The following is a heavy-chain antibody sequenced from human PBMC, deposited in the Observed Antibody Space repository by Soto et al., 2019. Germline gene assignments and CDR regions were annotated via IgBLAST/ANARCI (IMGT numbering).Heavy chain of an antibody. CDR1: GGSISSGDYY. J-gene: IGHJ4*02. Sequence: SETLSLTCTVSGGSISSGDYYWSWIRQPPGKGLEWIGYIYYSGSTYYNPSLKSRVTISVDTSKNQFSLKLSSVTAADTAVYYCARALMGATTIDYWGQGTLVTVSS. CDR3: ARALMGATTIDY. CDR2: IYYSGST. V-gene: IGHV4-30-4*01. D-gene: IGHD1-26*01.